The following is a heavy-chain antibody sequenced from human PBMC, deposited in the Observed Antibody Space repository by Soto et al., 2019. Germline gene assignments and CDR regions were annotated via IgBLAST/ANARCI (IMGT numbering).Heavy chain of an antibody. CDR1: GFTVNGNY. V-gene: IGHV3-53*01. J-gene: IGHJ4*02. D-gene: IGHD2-2*03. CDR3: VRDKSPAEMAFGY. Sequence: GGSLRLSCAASGFTVNGNYMSWVRQTPRKGLEWVSILYTGGNTYYADSVQGRFTISRDTSRNTLHLQMNSLRAEDTAMYFCVRDKSPAEMAFGYWGQGTLVTVSS. CDR2: LYTGGNT.